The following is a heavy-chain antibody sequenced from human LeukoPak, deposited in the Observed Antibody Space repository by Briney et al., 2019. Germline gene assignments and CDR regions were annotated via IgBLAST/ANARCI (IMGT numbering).Heavy chain of an antibody. CDR2: IKQDGSEK. Sequence: GGSLRLSCAASGFTFSSYWMSWVRQAPGKGLEWVANIKQDGSEKYYVDSVKGRFTISRDNAKNSLYLQMNSLRAEDTAVYYCARVSYSYGYWDYYYMDVWGKGTTVTISS. V-gene: IGHV3-7*04. CDR3: ARVSYSYGYWDYYYMDV. D-gene: IGHD5-18*01. J-gene: IGHJ6*03. CDR1: GFTFSSYW.